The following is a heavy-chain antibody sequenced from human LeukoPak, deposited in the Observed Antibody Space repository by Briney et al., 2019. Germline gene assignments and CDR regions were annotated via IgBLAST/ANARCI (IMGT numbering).Heavy chain of an antibody. J-gene: IGHJ1*01. D-gene: IGHD1-26*01. V-gene: IGHV3-23*01. CDR3: AHPGATNVGY. CDR1: GFTFSSFA. CDR2: ISGTGGST. Sequence: GGSLRLSCAASGFTFSSFAMSWVRQAPGKGPEWVSTISGTGGSTYYAASVKGRFTISRDNSNNTVSLQMDSLRAEDTALYYCAHPGATNVGYWGQGTLVTVSP.